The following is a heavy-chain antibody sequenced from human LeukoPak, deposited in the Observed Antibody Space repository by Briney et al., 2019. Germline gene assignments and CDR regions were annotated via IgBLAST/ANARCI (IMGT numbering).Heavy chain of an antibody. CDR1: GFTFSSYA. D-gene: IGHD1-7*01. J-gene: IGHJ4*02. CDR3: ARSGRNTGELDY. Sequence: PGGSLRLSCAASGFTFSSYAMSWVRQAPGKGLEWVSAISGSGGSTYYADSVKGRFTISRDNSKNTLYLQMNSLRAEDTAVYYCARSGRNTGELDYWGQGTLVTVSS. CDR2: ISGSGGST. V-gene: IGHV3-23*01.